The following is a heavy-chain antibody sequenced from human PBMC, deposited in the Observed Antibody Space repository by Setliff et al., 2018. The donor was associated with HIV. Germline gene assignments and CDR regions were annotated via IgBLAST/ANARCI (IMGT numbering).Heavy chain of an antibody. D-gene: IGHD6-6*01. J-gene: IGHJ4*02. V-gene: IGHV1-46*02. CDR3: ARDHIAARSVDY. CDR2: IGPSGSST. CDR1: AYTFNSYY. Sequence: ASVMVSCKTSAYTFNSYYMHWIRQAPGQGLEWMGLIGPSGSSTTYAQNFQGRVTMSRDTSTNTVYMELSSLRSEDTAVYYCARDHIAARSVDYWGQGTLVT.